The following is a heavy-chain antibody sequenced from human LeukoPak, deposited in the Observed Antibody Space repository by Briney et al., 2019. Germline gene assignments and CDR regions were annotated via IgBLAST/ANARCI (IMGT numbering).Heavy chain of an antibody. CDR2: INPSGGST. D-gene: IGHD3-9*01. V-gene: IGHV1-46*01. Sequence: ASVKVSCKASGYTFTSYYMHWVRQAPGQGLEWMGIINPSGGSTSYAQKFQGRVTMTRDTSTSTVYMELSSLRSEDTAVYYCAREPIYYDTLTADYYYYYGMDVWGQGTTVTVSS. CDR1: GYTFTSYY. CDR3: AREPIYYDTLTADYYYYYGMDV. J-gene: IGHJ6*02.